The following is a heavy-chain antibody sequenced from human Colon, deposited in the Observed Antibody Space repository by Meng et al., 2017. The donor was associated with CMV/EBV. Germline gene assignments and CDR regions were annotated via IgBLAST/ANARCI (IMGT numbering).Heavy chain of an antibody. D-gene: IGHD5-18*01. CDR2: INPKTGGT. CDR1: GYTFTGYH. J-gene: IGHJ5*02. Sequence: ASVKVSCKASGYTFTGYHMHWVRQAPGQGLEWMGWINPKTGGTNYAQKFQGRVTMTRDTSISTAYLELTSLTFDDTAKYYCVRGYTIAGAPTAFDPWGQGTLVTVSS. CDR3: VRGYTIAGAPTAFDP. V-gene: IGHV1-2*02.